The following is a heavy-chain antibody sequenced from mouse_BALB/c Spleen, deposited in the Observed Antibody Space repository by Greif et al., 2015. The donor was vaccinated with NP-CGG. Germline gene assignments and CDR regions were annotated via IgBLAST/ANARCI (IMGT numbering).Heavy chain of an antibody. V-gene: IGHV1-80*01. CDR2: IYPGDGDT. D-gene: IGHD2-14*01. J-gene: IGHJ4*01. Sequence: VQLQQSGAELVRPGSSVKISCKASGYAFSSYWMNWVKQRPGQGLEWIGQIYPGDGDTNYNGKFKGKATLTADKSSSTAYMQLSSLTSEDSAVYFCARWGRYDDYAMDYWGQGTSVTVSS. CDR1: GYAFSSYW. CDR3: ARWGRYDDYAMDY.